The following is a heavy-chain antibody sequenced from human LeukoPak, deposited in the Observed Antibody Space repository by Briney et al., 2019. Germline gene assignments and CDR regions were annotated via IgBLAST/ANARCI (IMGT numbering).Heavy chain of an antibody. CDR3: ARAVAGAVFDY. CDR2: IKQDGSEK. CDR1: GFTLSSYW. J-gene: IGHJ4*02. D-gene: IGHD6-19*01. V-gene: IGHV3-7*01. Sequence: RGSLRLSCAASGFTLSSYWMSWVRQAPGKGLGWVANIKQDGSEKYYVDSVKGRFTISRDNAKNSLYLQMNSLRAEDTAVYYCARAVAGAVFDYWGQGTLVTVSS.